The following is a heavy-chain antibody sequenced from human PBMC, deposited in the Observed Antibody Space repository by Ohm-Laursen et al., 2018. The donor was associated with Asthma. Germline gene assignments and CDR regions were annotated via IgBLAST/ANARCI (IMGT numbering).Heavy chain of an antibody. Sequence: GTLSLTCTVSGDSISNFYWSLIRQPPGKGLEWIGSRSYSGPTYSTPSFKSRVTISVDSSKNQFSLNLSSVTAADTAVYFCARRNRDRSGYYYVDYWGQGTLVTVSS. CDR1: GDSISNFY. J-gene: IGHJ4*02. V-gene: IGHV4-59*05. CDR3: ARRNRDRSGYYYVDY. D-gene: IGHD3-22*01. CDR2: RSYSGPT.